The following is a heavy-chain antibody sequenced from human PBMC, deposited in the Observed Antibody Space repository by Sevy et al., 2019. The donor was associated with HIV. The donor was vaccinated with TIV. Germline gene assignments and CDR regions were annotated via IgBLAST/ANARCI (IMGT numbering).Heavy chain of an antibody. CDR2: ISGPGYGT. CDR3: AKALNPALESMLEVNLRSLKGFDV. V-gene: IGHV3-23*01. D-gene: IGHD3-22*01. CDR1: GFTFNTHA. J-gene: IGHJ3*01. Sequence: GESLKISCAASGFTFNTHAMNWVRQAPGKGLEWVSVISGPGYGTNYADSVKGRFTISRDNSKNTLFLQMNRLRDDDTAVYYWAKALNPALESMLEVNLRSLKGFDVWGQGTMVTVSS.